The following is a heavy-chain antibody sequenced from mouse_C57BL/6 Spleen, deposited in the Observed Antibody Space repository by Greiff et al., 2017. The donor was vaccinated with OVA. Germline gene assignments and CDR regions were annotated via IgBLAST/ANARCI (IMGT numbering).Heavy chain of an antibody. CDR1: GFTFSDYG. V-gene: IGHV5-17*01. CDR3: ARNDGYSWFAY. Sequence: EVMLVESGGGLVKPGGSLKLSCAASGFTFSDYGMHWVRQAPEKGLEWVAYISSGSSTIYYADTVKGRFTISRDNAKNTLFLQRTSLMSEDTAMYYCARNDGYSWFAYWGQGTLVTVSA. D-gene: IGHD2-3*01. CDR2: ISSGSSTI. J-gene: IGHJ3*01.